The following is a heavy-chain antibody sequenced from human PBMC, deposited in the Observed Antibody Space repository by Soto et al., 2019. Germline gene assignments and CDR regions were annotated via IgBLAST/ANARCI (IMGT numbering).Heavy chain of an antibody. CDR1: GGSISSGGYY. V-gene: IGHV4-31*03. D-gene: IGHD1-1*01. CDR2: IYYSGST. Sequence: SETLSLTCTVSGGSISSGGYYWSWIRQHPGKGLEWIGYIYYSGSTYYNPSLKSRVTISVDTSKNQFSLKLSSVTAADTAVYYCAGWNEGVGYFDYWGQGTLVTVSS. CDR3: AGWNEGVGYFDY. J-gene: IGHJ4*02.